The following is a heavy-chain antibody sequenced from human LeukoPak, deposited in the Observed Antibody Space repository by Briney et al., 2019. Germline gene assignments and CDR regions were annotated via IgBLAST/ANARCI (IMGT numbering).Heavy chain of an antibody. Sequence: GGSLRLSCAASGFTFDDYGMSWVRQAPGKGLEWVSGISGSGGSTYYADSVKGRFTISRDNSKNTLYLQMNSLRAEDTAVYYCAKAHLNWNPQILFGYWGQGTLVTVSS. D-gene: IGHD1-20*01. CDR3: AKAHLNWNPQILFGY. CDR1: GFTFDDYG. V-gene: IGHV3-23*01. J-gene: IGHJ4*02. CDR2: ISGSGGST.